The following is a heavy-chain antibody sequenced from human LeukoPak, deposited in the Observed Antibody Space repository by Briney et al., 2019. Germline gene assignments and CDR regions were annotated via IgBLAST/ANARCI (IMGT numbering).Heavy chain of an antibody. CDR2: IIPVFGTS. CDR1: GGTFSSYA. V-gene: IGHV1-69*13. CDR3: ARGKRVRGWFDP. Sequence: SVKVSCKASGGTFSSYAISWVRQAPGQGLEWMGGIIPVFGTSNYAQKFQGRVTITADESTRTAYMELSSLRSEDTAVYYCARGKRVRGWFDPWGQGTLVTVSS. J-gene: IGHJ5*02. D-gene: IGHD3-10*02.